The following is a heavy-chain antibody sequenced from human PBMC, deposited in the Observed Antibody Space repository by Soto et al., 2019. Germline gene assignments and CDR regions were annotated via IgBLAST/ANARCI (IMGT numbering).Heavy chain of an antibody. D-gene: IGHD2-21*01. Sequence: VPLQQWGAGLVESSETLSLSCAVYGQSFSGHSWAWIRQLPGNGPEWIGEINASGSTYYNPSLKCRFLISTDTSMRYFSGKLTSVIAADTAAYSGVRGSVIVPLPVDLEYVKYDYWGQRAPGNGSS. CDR1: GQSFSGHS. V-gene: IGHV4-34*01. J-gene: IGHJ4*02. CDR2: INASGST. CDR3: VRGSVIVPLPVDLEYVKYDY.